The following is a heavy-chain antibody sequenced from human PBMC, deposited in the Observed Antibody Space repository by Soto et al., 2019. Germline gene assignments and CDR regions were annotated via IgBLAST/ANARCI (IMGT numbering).Heavy chain of an antibody. CDR1: GLPFIRYS. J-gene: IGHJ6*02. CDR2: ISGSGGST. CDR3: AKAVITYYDFWSGYPPRGGSQSGGDV. D-gene: IGHD3-3*01. V-gene: IGHV3-23*01. Sequence: GGAMRVSCSASGLPFIRYSMSWVRQEPGKGLEWVSAISGSGGSTYYADSVKGRFTISRDNSKNTLYLQMNSLRAEDTAVYYCAKAVITYYDFWSGYPPRGGSQSGGDVWGQGTTVTVPS.